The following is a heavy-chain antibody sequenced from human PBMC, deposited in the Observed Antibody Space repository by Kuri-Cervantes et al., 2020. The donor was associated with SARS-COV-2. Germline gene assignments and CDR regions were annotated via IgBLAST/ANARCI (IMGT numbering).Heavy chain of an antibody. J-gene: IGHJ4*02. V-gene: IGHV1-69*06. CDR3: ARDYYYDSSGYYYRFDY. CDR2: IIPIFGTA. CDR1: GGTFSSYA. Sequence: SVKVSCNASGGTFSSYAISWVRQAPGQGLEWMGGIIPIFGTANYAQKFQGRVTITADKSTSTAYMELSSLRSEDTAVYYCARDYYYDSSGYYYRFDYWGQGTLVTVSS. D-gene: IGHD3-22*01.